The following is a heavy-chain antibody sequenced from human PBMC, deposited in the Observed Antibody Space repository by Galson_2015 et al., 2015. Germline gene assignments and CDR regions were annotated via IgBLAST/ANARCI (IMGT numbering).Heavy chain of an antibody. Sequence: SVKVSCKASGGTFSSYAISWVRQAPGQGLEWMGGIIPIFGTANYAQKFQGRVTITADESTSTAYMELSSLRSEDTAVYYCARGHCTNGVCYTYDYWGQGTLVTVSS. J-gene: IGHJ4*02. CDR1: GGTFSSYA. CDR3: ARGHCTNGVCYTYDY. D-gene: IGHD2-8*01. CDR2: IIPIFGTA. V-gene: IGHV1-69*13.